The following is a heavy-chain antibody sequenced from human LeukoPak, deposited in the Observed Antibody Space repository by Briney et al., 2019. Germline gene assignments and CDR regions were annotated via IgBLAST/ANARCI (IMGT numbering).Heavy chain of an antibody. V-gene: IGHV4-59*08. CDR2: SHYSGGT. J-gene: IGHJ4*02. CDR1: GDSISTQY. D-gene: IGHD2-21*02. CDR3: ARLGNCGDDCYSADY. Sequence: SETLSLTCTVSGDSISTQYWTWVRQPPGKGLEWVGFSHYSGGTYYSPSLQSRVTMSVDTSPNQFFLKLYSVTAADTAVYYCARLGNCGDDCYSADYWGQGILATVSS.